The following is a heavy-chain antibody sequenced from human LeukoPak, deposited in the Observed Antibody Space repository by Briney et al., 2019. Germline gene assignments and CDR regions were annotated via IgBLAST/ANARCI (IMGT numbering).Heavy chain of an antibody. D-gene: IGHD6-19*01. CDR3: AKVHTGYSSGREDY. CDR1: GFTFSSYG. V-gene: IGHV3-30*18. CDR2: ISYDGSNK. J-gene: IGHJ4*02. Sequence: PGGSLRLSCAASGFTFSSYGMHWVRQAPGKGLEWVAVISYDGSNKYYADSVKGRFTISRDNSKNTLYLQMNSLRAEDTAVYYCAKVHTGYSSGREDYWGQGTLVTVSS.